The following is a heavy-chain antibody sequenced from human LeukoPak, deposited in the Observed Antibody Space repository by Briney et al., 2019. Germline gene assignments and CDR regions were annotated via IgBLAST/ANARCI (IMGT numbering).Heavy chain of an antibody. D-gene: IGHD6-13*01. CDR1: GFTFDDYG. V-gene: IGHV3-9*01. Sequence: PGGSLRLSCAASGFTFDDYGMHWVRQAPGKGLEWVSGISWNSGSIGYADSVKGRFTISRDNANNSLYLQMNSLRAEDTALYYCAKPISYSSSWYYDAFDIWGQGAMVTVSS. J-gene: IGHJ3*02. CDR2: ISWNSGSI. CDR3: AKPISYSSSWYYDAFDI.